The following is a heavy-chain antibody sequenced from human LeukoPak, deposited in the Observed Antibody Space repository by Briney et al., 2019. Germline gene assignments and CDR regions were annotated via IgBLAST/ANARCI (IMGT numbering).Heavy chain of an antibody. CDR1: GFTFSSYW. CDR2: IKQDGSEK. D-gene: IGHD2-2*01. J-gene: IGHJ1*01. V-gene: IGHV3-7*01. Sequence: PGGSLRLSCAASGFTFSSYWMSWVRQAPGKGLEWVANIKQDGSEKYYVDSVKGRFTISRDDAKNSLYLQMNSLRAEDTAVYYCARDEVPSAPGGYFQHWGQGTLVTVSS. CDR3: ARDEVPSAPGGYFQH.